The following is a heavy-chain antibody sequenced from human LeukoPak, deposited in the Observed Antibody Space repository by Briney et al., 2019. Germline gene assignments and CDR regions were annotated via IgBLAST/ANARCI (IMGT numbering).Heavy chain of an antibody. J-gene: IGHJ5*02. CDR3: ARRSGFSPNWFDP. V-gene: IGHV4-30-4*01. CDR2: IYYTRST. CDR1: GGSISCGDCS. D-gene: IGHD3-3*01. Sequence: SETLSLTCTVPGGSISCGDCSWTWIRQPPGKGLEWLGYIYYTRSTLYNPSLKSHVTISLDTPKNQFSLKLTSVPAANTAVYYCARRSGFSPNWFDPWGQGTLVTVSS.